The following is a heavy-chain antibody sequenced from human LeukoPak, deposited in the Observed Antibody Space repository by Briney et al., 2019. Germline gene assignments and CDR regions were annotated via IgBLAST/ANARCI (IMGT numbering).Heavy chain of an antibody. D-gene: IGHD3-22*01. J-gene: IGHJ5*02. CDR1: GGSITSGGYY. CDR2: IYYSGST. Sequence: PSQTLSLTCTVSGGSITSGGYYWSWIRQHPGEGLEWIGYIYYSGSTSYNPSLKSRVTISLDTSRNQFSLKLSSVTAADTAVYYCAREMDYYDSGGYYLQWFDPWGQGTLVTVSS. V-gene: IGHV4-31*03. CDR3: AREMDYYDSGGYYLQWFDP.